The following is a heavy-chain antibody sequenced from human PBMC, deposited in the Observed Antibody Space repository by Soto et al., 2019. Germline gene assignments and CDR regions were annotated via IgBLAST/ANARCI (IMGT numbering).Heavy chain of an antibody. CDR3: ARDWYYDEYASYYFDY. V-gene: IGHV3-21*01. D-gene: IGHD4-17*01. J-gene: IGHJ4*02. CDR2: ISSSSSYI. CDR1: GCTFSSYS. Sequence: RGALRLSWAASGCTFSSYSMNWGRQAPGKGLEWASSISSSSSYIYYADSLKGRFTISRDNAKNSLYLQMNSLRAEDTAVYYCARDWYYDEYASYYFDYWGPGTLVTGSS.